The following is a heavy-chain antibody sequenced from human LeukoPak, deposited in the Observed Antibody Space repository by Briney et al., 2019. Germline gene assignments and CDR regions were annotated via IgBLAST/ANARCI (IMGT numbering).Heavy chain of an antibody. D-gene: IGHD6-13*01. Sequence: GGSLRLSCAASGFSFSSYGMHWVRQAPGKGLERVAVIWYDGSNKYYADSVKGRFTISRDNSKNTLYLQMNSLRAEDTAVYYCARDLVAAAGGRSGLDYWGQGTLVTVSS. V-gene: IGHV3-33*01. CDR2: IWYDGSNK. CDR3: ARDLVAAAGGRSGLDY. J-gene: IGHJ4*02. CDR1: GFSFSSYG.